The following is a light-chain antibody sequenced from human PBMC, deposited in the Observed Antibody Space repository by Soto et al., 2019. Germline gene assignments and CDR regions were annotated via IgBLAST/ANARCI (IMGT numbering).Light chain of an antibody. CDR2: GNN. V-gene: IGLV1-44*01. J-gene: IGLJ1*01. CDR1: SSNIGINT. Sequence: QSVLTQPPSASGTPGQTITISCSGGSSNIGINTVNWYEHLPGTAPRLLIFGNNHRPSGVPDRFSGSKSGTSASLAISGLQSEDEGHYYYATWDDSLDVHVFGTGTKLTVL. CDR3: ATWDDSLDVHV.